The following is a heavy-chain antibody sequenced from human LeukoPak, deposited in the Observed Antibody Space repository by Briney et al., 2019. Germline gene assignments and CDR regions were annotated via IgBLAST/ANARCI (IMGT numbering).Heavy chain of an antibody. J-gene: IGHJ3*02. CDR2: HRYDGSNK. V-gene: IGHV3-30*02. D-gene: IGHD3-10*01. CDR3: AKETYYGSGSYHIPDPFDI. CDR1: GFSFSSLV. Sequence: GGSLRLSCAASGFSFSSLVMHLIREAPWKGPEWVAAHRYDGSNKNYRKSLEGRYSISSDNHRTMLHLQMNSLRAEDTAVYYCAKETYYGSGSYHIPDPFDIWGQGTMVTVSS.